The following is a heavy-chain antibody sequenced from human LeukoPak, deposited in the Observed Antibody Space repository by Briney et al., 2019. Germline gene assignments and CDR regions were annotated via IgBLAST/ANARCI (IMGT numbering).Heavy chain of an antibody. D-gene: IGHD3-10*01. Sequence: QTGGSLRLSCAASGFTVSSNYMSWVRQAPGKGLEWVSAIHSGGSTYYADSVKGRFTISRDNSKNTLYLQMNSLRAEDTAVYYCARDSRGGSGSYYNRGGFDYWGQGTLVTVSS. CDR2: IHSGGST. V-gene: IGHV3-53*01. J-gene: IGHJ4*02. CDR3: ARDSRGGSGSYYNRGGFDY. CDR1: GFTVSSNY.